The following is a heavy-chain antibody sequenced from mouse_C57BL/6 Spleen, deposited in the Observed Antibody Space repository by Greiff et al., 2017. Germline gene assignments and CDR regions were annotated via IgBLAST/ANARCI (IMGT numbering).Heavy chain of an antibody. J-gene: IGHJ1*03. D-gene: IGHD1-1*01. CDR1: GYAFSSSW. CDR3: AREDITTEYFDV. Sequence: QVQLQQSGPELVKPGASVKISCKASGYAFSSSWMNWVQQRPGKGLEWIGRIYPGDGDTNYNGKFKGKATLTADKSSSTAYMQLSSLTSEDSAVYFCAREDITTEYFDVWGTGTTVTVSS. CDR2: IYPGDGDT. V-gene: IGHV1-82*01.